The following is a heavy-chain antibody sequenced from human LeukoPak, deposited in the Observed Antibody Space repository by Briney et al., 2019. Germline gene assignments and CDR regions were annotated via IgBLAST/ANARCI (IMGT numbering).Heavy chain of an antibody. CDR2: ISYDGSNK. V-gene: IGHV3-30-3*01. CDR1: GFTFSSYA. J-gene: IGHJ4*02. D-gene: IGHD2-15*01. Sequence: GSLRLSCAASGFTFSSYAMHWVRQAPGKGLEWVAVISYDGSNKYYADSVKGRFTISRDNSKNTLYLQMNSLRAEDTAVYYCAKGLPCSGGSCYRTPHFDYWGQGTLVTVSS. CDR3: AKGLPCSGGSCYRTPHFDY.